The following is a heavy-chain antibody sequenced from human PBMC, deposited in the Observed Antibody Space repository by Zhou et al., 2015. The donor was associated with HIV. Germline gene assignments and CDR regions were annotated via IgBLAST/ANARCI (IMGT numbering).Heavy chain of an antibody. Sequence: QVQLVQSGAEVKKPGSSVKVSCKASGGTFSSYAISWVRQAPGQGLEWMGGIIPIFGTANYAQKFQGRVTITADESTSTAYMELSSLRSEDTAVYYCARDYSMVQGVIRGFHYMDVWGKGTTVTVSS. J-gene: IGHJ6*03. CDR3: ARDYSMVQGVIRGFHYMDV. CDR1: GGTFSSYA. CDR2: IIPIFGTA. V-gene: IGHV1-69*01. D-gene: IGHD3-10*01.